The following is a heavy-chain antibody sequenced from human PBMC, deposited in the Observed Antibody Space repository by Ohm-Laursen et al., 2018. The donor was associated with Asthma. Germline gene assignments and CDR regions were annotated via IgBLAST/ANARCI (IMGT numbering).Heavy chain of an antibody. CDR3: FLSGYILEY. J-gene: IGHJ1*01. V-gene: IGHV4-39*01. Sequence: TLSLTCLVSGGSIDRSNYYWGWIRQPPGKGLEWIGSMYYSGSTYLNPSLKSRVAISVDTAKTQFSLKLSSVTPADTAVYFCFLSGYILEYWGQGSLVAVSS. D-gene: IGHD3-3*01. CDR1: GGSIDRSNYY. CDR2: MYYSGST.